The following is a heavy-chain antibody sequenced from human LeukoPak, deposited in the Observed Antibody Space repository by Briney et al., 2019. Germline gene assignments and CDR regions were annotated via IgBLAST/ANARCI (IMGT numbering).Heavy chain of an antibody. CDR1: GGSFSGYY. V-gene: IGHV4-34*01. D-gene: IGHD3-22*01. CDR3: AREVRITMICVAFDI. CDR2: INHSGST. J-gene: IGHJ3*02. Sequence: TSETLSLTCAVYGGSFSGYYWSSIRQPPGKGLEWIGEINHSGSTNYNPSLKSRVTISVDTSKNQFSLKLSSVTAADTAVYYCAREVRITMICVAFDIWGQGTMVTVSS.